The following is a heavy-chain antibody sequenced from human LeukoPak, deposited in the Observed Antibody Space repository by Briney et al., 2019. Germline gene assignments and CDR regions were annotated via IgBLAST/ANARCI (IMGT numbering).Heavy chain of an antibody. V-gene: IGHV4-39*01. CDR2: IYNPVST. Sequence: SETLSLTCAVSGGSISGGSFYWGWIRQPPGKGLEWIGSIYNPVSTVYNPSLKSRVTISIDTSNNQFSLKLSSVTAADTAIYYCARNTSYPYDRSGYLFDSWGQGTLVTVSS. J-gene: IGHJ4*02. CDR1: GGSISGGSFY. CDR3: ARNTSYPYDRSGYLFDS. D-gene: IGHD3-22*01.